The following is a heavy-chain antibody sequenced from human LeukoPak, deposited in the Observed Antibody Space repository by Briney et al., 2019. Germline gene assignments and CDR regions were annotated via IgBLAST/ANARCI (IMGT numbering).Heavy chain of an antibody. CDR1: GGSISSYY. J-gene: IGHJ6*04. V-gene: IGHV4-4*07. D-gene: IGHD3-3*01. CDR3: AREDYDFWSGYYKMDV. Sequence: SETLSLTCTVSGGSISSYYWSWIRQPAGKGLEWIGRIYTSGSTNYNPSLKSRVTMSVDTPKNQFSLKLSSVTAADTAVYYCAREDYDFWSGYYKMDVWGKGTTVTVSS. CDR2: IYTSGST.